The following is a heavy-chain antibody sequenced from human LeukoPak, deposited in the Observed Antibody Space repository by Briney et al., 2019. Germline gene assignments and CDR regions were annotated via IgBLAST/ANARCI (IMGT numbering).Heavy chain of an antibody. CDR2: INHSGST. D-gene: IGHD3-22*01. J-gene: IGHJ4*02. V-gene: IGHV4-34*01. CDR3: ARLSYYDSSGYYL. CDR1: GGSFSGYY. Sequence: SETLSLTCAVYGGSFSGYYWSWIRQPPGKGLEWIGEINHSGSTNYNPSLKSRVTISVDTSKNQFSLKLSSVTAADTAVYYCARLSYYDSSGYYLWGQGTLVTVSS.